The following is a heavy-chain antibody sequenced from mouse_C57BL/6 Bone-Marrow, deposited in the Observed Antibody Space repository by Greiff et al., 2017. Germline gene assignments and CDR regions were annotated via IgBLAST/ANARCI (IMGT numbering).Heavy chain of an antibody. CDR1: GYTFTSYG. J-gene: IGHJ3*01. D-gene: IGHD1-1*01. CDR3: ARHYYVSPWFAY. V-gene: IGHV1-81*01. Sequence: VQLQESGAELARPGASVKLSCKASGYTFTSYGISWVKQRTGKGLEWIGEIYPRSGNTDYNEKFKGKATLTADKSSSKAYMELRSLTSEDSAVYFCARHYYVSPWFAYWGQGTLVTVSA. CDR2: IYPRSGNT.